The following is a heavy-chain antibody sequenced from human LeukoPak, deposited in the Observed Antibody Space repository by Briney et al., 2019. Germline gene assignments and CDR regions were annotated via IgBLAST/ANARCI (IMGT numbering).Heavy chain of an antibody. V-gene: IGHV3-74*01. CDR1: GFTFSSYW. J-gene: IGHJ4*02. CDR2: IHNDGSGP. D-gene: IGHD3-3*01. Sequence: GGSLRLSCAASGFTFSSYWMHWVRQVPGKDLMWVARIHNDGSGPLYADSVKGRFTVSRDNAKNTLYLQMNSLRVDDTAVYYCARESLGVVIIRAFDYWGQGTLVTVSS. CDR3: ARESLGVVIIRAFDY.